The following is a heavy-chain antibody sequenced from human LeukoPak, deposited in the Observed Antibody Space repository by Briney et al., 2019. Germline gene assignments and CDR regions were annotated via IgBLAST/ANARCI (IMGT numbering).Heavy chain of an antibody. CDR3: ARVIGSGSYGPHMDV. CDR2: ISGSGAGT. V-gene: IGHV3-23*01. J-gene: IGHJ6*03. CDR1: GFTFSSFA. Sequence: GGSLRLSCAASGFTFSSFAMSWVPQAPGKGLNWVSSISGSGAGTYYADSVKGRFTISRDNSKNTLYLQMNSLRAEDTAVYYCARVIGSGSYGPHMDVWGKGTTVTVSS. D-gene: IGHD3-10*01.